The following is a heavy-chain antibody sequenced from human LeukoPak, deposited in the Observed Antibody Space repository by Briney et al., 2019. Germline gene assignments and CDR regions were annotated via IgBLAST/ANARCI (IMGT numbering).Heavy chain of an antibody. CDR3: ATKRNIVTTSADDY. CDR1: GFTFTDAW. D-gene: IGHD2/OR15-2a*01. V-gene: IGHV3-23*01. CDR2: ISGSGGDT. J-gene: IGHJ4*02. Sequence: PGGSLRLSCAASGFTFTDAWMSWVRQAPGKGLEWVSAISGSGGDTYYAESVKGRFTISRDNSKNTLYLQMNSLRAEDTAVYYCATKRNIVTTSADDYWGQGTLVTVSS.